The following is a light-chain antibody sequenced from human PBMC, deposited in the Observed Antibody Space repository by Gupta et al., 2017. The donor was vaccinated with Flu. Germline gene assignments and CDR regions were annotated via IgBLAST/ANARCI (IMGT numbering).Light chain of an antibody. CDR3: CSYAGSSTL. J-gene: IGLJ2*01. V-gene: IGLV2-23*01. Sequence: QSALTQHASVSGSPGQSTTISCTGTSSDVGSYNLVSWYQQHPGKAPKLMIYEGSKRPSGVSNRFSGSKSGNTASLTISGLQAEDEADYYCCSYAGSSTLFGGGTKLTVL. CDR2: EGS. CDR1: SSDVGSYNL.